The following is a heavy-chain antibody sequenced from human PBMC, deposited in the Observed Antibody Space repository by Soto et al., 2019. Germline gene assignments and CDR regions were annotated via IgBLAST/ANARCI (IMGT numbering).Heavy chain of an antibody. CDR3: ARYYFDSSGYSNWFDP. CDR2: IHYSGRT. D-gene: IGHD3-22*01. CDR1: GGSITSGAYY. J-gene: IGHJ5*02. Sequence: SETLSLTCAVSGGSITSGAYYWTWIRQHPGKGLEWIAYIHYSGRTYYNPSLKSRVTISVDTSNNQFSLKLSSVTAADTAVYYCARYYFDSSGYSNWFDPWGQGTLVTVS. V-gene: IGHV4-31*11.